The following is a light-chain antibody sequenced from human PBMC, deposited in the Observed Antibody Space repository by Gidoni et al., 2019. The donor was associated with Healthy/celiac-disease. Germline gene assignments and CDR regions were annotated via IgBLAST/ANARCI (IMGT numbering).Light chain of an antibody. V-gene: IGKV1-8*01. J-gene: IGKJ2*01. Sequence: AIRMTQSPSSFSASTGDRVTITCRARQGISSSLAWYQQKTGKAPKLLIYAASTLQSGVPSRFSGSGSGTDFTLTISCLQSEDFATYYCQQYYSYSYTFGQGTKLEIK. CDR3: QQYYSYSYT. CDR1: QGISSS. CDR2: AAS.